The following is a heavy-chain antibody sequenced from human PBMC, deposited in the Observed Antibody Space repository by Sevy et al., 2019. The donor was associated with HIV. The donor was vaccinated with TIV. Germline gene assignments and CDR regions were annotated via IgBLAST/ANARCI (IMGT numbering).Heavy chain of an antibody. Sequence: GGSLRLSCAASGITFSSYTMNWVRQAPGKGLEWVASISGRRNYIYYAGSVKGRFTVSRDNDKNSLSWQMNSLRVEDTAVYYCARVATTDYYDSSGYAGAWKWFDPWGQGTQVTVSS. J-gene: IGHJ5*02. CDR3: ARVATTDYYDSSGYAGAWKWFDP. D-gene: IGHD3-22*01. CDR1: GITFSSYT. CDR2: ISGRRNYI. V-gene: IGHV3-21*06.